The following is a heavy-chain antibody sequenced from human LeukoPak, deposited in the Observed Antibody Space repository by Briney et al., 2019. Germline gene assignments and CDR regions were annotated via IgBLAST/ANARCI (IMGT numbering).Heavy chain of an antibody. J-gene: IGHJ5*02. V-gene: IGHV1-69*05. CDR3: ARNYLRSLGYCSSTSCYGMFDP. D-gene: IGHD2-2*01. Sequence: SVKVSCRASGGTFSSYAISWVRQAPGQGLEWMGGIIPIFGTANYAQKFQGRVTITTDESTSTAYMELSSLRSEDTAVYYCARNYLRSLGYCSSTSCYGMFDPWGQGTLVTVSS. CDR2: IIPIFGTA. CDR1: GGTFSSYA.